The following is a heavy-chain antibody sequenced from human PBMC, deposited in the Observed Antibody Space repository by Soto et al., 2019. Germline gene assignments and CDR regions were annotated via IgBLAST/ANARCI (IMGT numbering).Heavy chain of an antibody. CDR1: GDSVSSNSAG. CDR2: TYYRSKWYN. D-gene: IGHD1-1*01. Sequence: SQTLSLTCDISGDSVSSNSAGWNWIRQTPSRGLEWLGRTYYRSKWYNNYAVSVKSRITTNPDTSKNQFSLQLNSVTPEDTAVYYCARGSWDDVSGHYYMEVWGKGTTVTVPS. V-gene: IGHV6-1*01. J-gene: IGHJ6*03. CDR3: ARGSWDDVSGHYYMEV.